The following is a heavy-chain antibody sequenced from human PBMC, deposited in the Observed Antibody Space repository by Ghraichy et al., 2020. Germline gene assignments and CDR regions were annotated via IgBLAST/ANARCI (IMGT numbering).Heavy chain of an antibody. D-gene: IGHD6-13*01. V-gene: IGHV4-39*01. Sequence: ESLNISCTVSGGSISSSSYYWGWIRQPPGKGLEWIGSIYYSGSTYYNPSLKSRVTISVDTSKNQFSLKLSSVTAADTAVYYCARPPRYSSSSPYYYGMDVWGQGTTVTVSS. CDR1: GGSISSSSYY. CDR2: IYYSGST. CDR3: ARPPRYSSSSPYYYGMDV. J-gene: IGHJ6*02.